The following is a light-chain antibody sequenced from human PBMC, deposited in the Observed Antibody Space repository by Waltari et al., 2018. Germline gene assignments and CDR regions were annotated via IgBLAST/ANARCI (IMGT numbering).Light chain of an antibody. CDR1: QSVSSN. Sequence: ETVMTQSPATLSVSPGERATLSCRASQSVSSNLAWYPQKPGQAPRLLIYGASTRATGIPARFSGSGSGTEFTLTISSLQSEDFAVYYCQQYNNWPPYTFGQGTKLEIK. CDR3: QQYNNWPPYT. J-gene: IGKJ2*01. CDR2: GAS. V-gene: IGKV3-15*01.